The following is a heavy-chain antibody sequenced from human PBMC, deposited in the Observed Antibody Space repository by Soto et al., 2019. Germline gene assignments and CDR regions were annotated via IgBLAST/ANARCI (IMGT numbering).Heavy chain of an antibody. J-gene: IGHJ5*02. CDR3: ARDLRSRGWFDP. CDR1: GVSITSHY. Sequence: SETLSLTCDVSGVSITSHYWNWIRQSPGMGLEWIGSTYFRGSASYNPSLKSRVTISLDTSKDQLSLTLSAVTAADSAVYYCARDLRSRGWFDPWGPGILVTVSP. V-gene: IGHV4-59*11. CDR2: TYFRGSA.